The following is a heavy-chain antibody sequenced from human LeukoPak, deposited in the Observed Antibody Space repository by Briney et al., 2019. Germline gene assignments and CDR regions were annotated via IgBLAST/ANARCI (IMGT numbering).Heavy chain of an antibody. CDR2: INPKSGDA. J-gene: IGHJ4*02. CDR1: GSAFSDYH. V-gene: IGHV1-2*02. CDR3: ARGEYSNGYPYRLDS. Sequence: ASVKVSCKASGSAFSDYHINWVRQASGQGPEWMGWINPKSGDASYNQAFQGRVTMTRDTSISTAYMELNRLRSDDTAMYYCARGEYSNGYPYRLDSWGQGTLVTVSS. D-gene: IGHD3-16*01.